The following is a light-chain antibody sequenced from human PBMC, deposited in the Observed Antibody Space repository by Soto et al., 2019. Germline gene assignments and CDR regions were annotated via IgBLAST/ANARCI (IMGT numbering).Light chain of an antibody. J-gene: IGLJ1*01. V-gene: IGLV2-18*02. CDR1: SSDVGGSNG. CDR3: SSYTSSSTYV. CDR2: DVS. Sequence: QSVLTQPPSVSGSPGQSVAISCTGTSSDVGGSNGVSWYQQPPGTAPKLIIYDVSNRPSGVPERFSGSKYGNTASQIISGLQAEDEGDYYCSSYTSSSTYVFGTGTKVTVL.